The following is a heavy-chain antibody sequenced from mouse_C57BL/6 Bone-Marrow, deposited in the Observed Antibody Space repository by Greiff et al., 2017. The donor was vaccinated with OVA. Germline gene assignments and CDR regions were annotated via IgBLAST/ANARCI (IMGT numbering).Heavy chain of an antibody. V-gene: IGHV1-80*01. Sequence: QVQLQQSGPELVKPGASVKISCKASGYAFSSYWMNWVKQRPGTGLEWIGQLYPGDGDTSYNGKFKGKATLTADKSSSTAYMQLSSLTSADAAVYFCARGYVWGQGTTLTVSS. D-gene: IGHD2-10*02. CDR1: GYAFSSYW. CDR3: ARGYV. J-gene: IGHJ2*01. CDR2: LYPGDGDT.